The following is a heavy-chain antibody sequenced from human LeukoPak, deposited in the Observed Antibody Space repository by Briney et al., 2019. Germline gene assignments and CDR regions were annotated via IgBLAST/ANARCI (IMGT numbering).Heavy chain of an antibody. J-gene: IGHJ5*02. V-gene: IGHV1-69*04. CDR3: ARSHYDFWSGYEDLPAYNWFDP. Sequence: GASVKVSCKASGGTFSSYAISWVRQAPGQGLEWMGRIIPILGIANYAQKFQGRVTITADKSTSTAYMELRSLRSDDTAVYYCARSHYDFWSGYEDLPAYNWFDPWGQGTLVTVSS. CDR1: GGTFSSYA. D-gene: IGHD3-3*01. CDR2: IIPILGIA.